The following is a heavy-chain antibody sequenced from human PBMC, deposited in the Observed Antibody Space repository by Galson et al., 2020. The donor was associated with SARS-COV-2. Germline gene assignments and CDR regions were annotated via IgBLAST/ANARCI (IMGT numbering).Heavy chain of an antibody. CDR1: GFTFSTYG. V-gene: IGHV3-30*03. J-gene: IGHJ4*02. CDR3: GGGWYYFDY. D-gene: IGHD6-19*01. Sequence: GGSLRLSCAASGFTFSTYGMHWVRQAPGKGLEWVAAISYDGSYKYYADSVKGRFTISRDNSKNTLYLQMNSLRAEDTAVYYCGGGWYYFDYWGQGTLATVSS. CDR2: ISYDGSYK.